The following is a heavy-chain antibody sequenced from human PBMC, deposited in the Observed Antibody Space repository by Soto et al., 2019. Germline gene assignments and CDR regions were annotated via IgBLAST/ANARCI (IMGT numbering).Heavy chain of an antibody. Sequence: QVQLVQSGAEVKKPGSSVKVSCKASGGTFSSYAISWVRQAPGQGLEWMGGIIPIFGTANYAQKFQGRVMITADESTSTAYMELSSLRSETTAVYYCAIGYYDSSGYYFWFDPWGQRTLVTVSS. CDR1: GGTFSSYA. J-gene: IGHJ5*02. V-gene: IGHV1-69*01. CDR3: AIGYYDSSGYYFWFDP. CDR2: IIPIFGTA. D-gene: IGHD3-22*01.